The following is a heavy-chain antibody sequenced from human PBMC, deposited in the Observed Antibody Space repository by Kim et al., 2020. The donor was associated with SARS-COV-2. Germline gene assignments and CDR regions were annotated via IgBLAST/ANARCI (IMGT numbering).Heavy chain of an antibody. CDR2: INAGNGNT. J-gene: IGHJ6*02. V-gene: IGHV1-3*01. CDR1: GYTFTSYA. CDR3: ARGPDLIVSDYYYGMDV. Sequence: ASVKVSCKASGYTFTSYAMHWVREAPGQRLEWMGWINAGNGNTKYSQKFQGRVTITRDTSASTAYMELSSLRSEDTAVYYCARGPDLIVSDYYYGMDVWGQGTTVTVS. D-gene: IGHD3-22*01.